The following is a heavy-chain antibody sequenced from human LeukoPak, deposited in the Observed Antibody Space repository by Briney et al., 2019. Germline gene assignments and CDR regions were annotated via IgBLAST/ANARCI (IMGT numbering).Heavy chain of an antibody. Sequence: ASVKVSCKASGYTFINYYMHWVRQAPGQGLEWMGWINPNSGGTNYAQKFQGRVTMTRDTSISTAYMELSRLRSDDTAVYYCARVLGNGYTSPGDYWGQGTLVTVSS. CDR2: INPNSGGT. J-gene: IGHJ4*02. D-gene: IGHD5-24*01. CDR3: ARVLGNGYTSPGDY. V-gene: IGHV1-2*02. CDR1: GYTFINYY.